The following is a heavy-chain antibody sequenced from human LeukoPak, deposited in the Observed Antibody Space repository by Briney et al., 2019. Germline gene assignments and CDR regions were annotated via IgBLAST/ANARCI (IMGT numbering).Heavy chain of an antibody. CDR2: INQDGSIK. V-gene: IGHV3-7*01. J-gene: IGHJ4*02. CDR3: ARNLGSQQFDY. CDR1: GFTFSSHW. Sequence: GGSLRLSCAASGFTFSSHWIDWVRQAPGKGLEWVANINQDGSIKNFVDSVKGRFTPSRDDTKNSVYLEIKNLRAEDTAVYYCARNLGSQQFDYWGQGTLVTVSS. D-gene: IGHD3-16*01.